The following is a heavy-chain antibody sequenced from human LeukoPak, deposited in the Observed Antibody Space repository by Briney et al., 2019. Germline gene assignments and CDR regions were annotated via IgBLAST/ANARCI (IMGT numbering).Heavy chain of an antibody. CDR1: GYSISSGYY. CDR3: ARSDEGAFDI. Sequence: SETLSLTCTVSGYSISSGYYWGWIRQPPGKGLEWIGSIYHSGSTYYNPSLKSRVTISVDTSKNQFSLKLSSVTAADTAVYYCARSDEGAFDIWGQGTMVTVSS. J-gene: IGHJ3*02. CDR2: IYHSGST. V-gene: IGHV4-38-2*02.